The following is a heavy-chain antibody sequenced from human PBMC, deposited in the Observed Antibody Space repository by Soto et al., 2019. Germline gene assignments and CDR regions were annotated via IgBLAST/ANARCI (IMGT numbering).Heavy chain of an antibody. J-gene: IGHJ3*02. CDR3: AKDIKRCTSMICYGWYAFDI. V-gene: IGHV3-9*01. D-gene: IGHD2-2*01. CDR1: GFTFDDYA. Sequence: EVQLVESGGGLVQPGRSLRLSCATSGFTFDDYAMHWVRQAPGKGLEWVSGINWNSDNIGYADSVKGRFTISRDNAKNSLYLQMNSLRAEDTALYYCAKDIKRCTSMICYGWYAFDIWGQGTMVTVSS. CDR2: INWNSDNI.